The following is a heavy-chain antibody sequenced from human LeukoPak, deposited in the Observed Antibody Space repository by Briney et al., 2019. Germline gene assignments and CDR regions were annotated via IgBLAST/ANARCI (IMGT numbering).Heavy chain of an antibody. V-gene: IGHV4-59*01. CDR1: GGSISSYY. D-gene: IGHD1-1*01. J-gene: IGHJ4*02. Sequence: SETLSLTCPVSGGSISSYYWSWIRQPPGRGLEWIGYIYYSGSTNYNPSLKSRVTISVDTSKNQSSLKLSSVTAADTAVYYCARGTRTEPDYWGQGTLVTVSS. CDR2: IYYSGST. CDR3: ARGTRTEPDY.